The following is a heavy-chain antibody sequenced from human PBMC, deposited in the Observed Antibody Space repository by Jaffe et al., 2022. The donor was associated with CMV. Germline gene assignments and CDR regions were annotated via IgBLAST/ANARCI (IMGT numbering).Heavy chain of an antibody. D-gene: IGHD2-8*01. Sequence: QVTLRESGPALVKPTQTLTLTCAFSGFSLNTRGMCVNWVRQPPGKALEWLARIDWYNNKYYSTSLKTRLTISKDTSKNQVVLTMTNMDPVDTATYYCVRLLGCCTDGECHDAFDVWGQGTMITVSS. CDR1: GFSLNTRGMC. J-gene: IGHJ3*01. CDR3: VRLLGCCTDGECHDAFDV. CDR2: IDWYNNK. V-gene: IGHV2-70*15.